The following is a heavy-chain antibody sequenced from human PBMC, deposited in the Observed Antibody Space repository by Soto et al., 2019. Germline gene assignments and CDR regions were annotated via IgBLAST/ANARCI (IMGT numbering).Heavy chain of an antibody. J-gene: IGHJ4*02. CDR2: ITWNSDRV. V-gene: IGHV3-9*01. CDR3: GKGLSIAAIDY. Sequence: EVQLVESGGGLVQPGRSLRLSCTASGFTFDDYALHWVRQAPGKGLEWVSGITWNSDRVDYADSVKGRFTISRDNARKYLYLRMSSLRAEDTSLYYCGKGLSIAAIDYWCKGTLVSVSS. CDR1: GFTFDDYA. D-gene: IGHD6-13*01.